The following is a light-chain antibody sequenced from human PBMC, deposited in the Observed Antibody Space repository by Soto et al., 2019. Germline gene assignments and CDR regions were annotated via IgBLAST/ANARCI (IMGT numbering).Light chain of an antibody. CDR2: AAS. Sequence: AIRMTQSPSSFSASTGDRVTITCRASQGISSYLAWYQQKPGKAPKLLIYAASTLQSGVPSRFSGSGSGTDFTLTISCLQSEDFATYYCQQYYSYPYTFGQGTKLEF. J-gene: IGKJ2*01. CDR3: QQYYSYPYT. CDR1: QGISSY. V-gene: IGKV1-8*01.